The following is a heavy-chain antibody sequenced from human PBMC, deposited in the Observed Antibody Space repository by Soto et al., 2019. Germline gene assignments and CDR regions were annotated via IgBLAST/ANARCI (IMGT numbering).Heavy chain of an antibody. Sequence: SETLSLTCAVSGGSISSSNCWSWVRQPPGKGLEWIGEIYHSGSTNFNPSLKSRVTISVDTSKNQFSLKLSSVTAADTAVYYCARSLFWGFDYWGQGTLVTVSS. D-gene: IGHD7-27*01. V-gene: IGHV4-4*02. CDR2: IYHSGST. J-gene: IGHJ4*02. CDR1: GGSISSSNC. CDR3: ARSLFWGFDY.